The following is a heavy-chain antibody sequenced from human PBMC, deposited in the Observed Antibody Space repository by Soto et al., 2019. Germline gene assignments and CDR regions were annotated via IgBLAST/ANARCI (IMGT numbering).Heavy chain of an antibody. CDR2: INPNSGGT. Sequence: ASVKVSCKASGYTFTGYYMHWVRQAPGQGLEWMGWINPNSGGTNYAQKFQGWVTMTRDTSISTAYMELGRLRSDDTAVYYCARGGGQLVLGDAFDIWGQGTMVTVSS. V-gene: IGHV1-2*04. CDR1: GYTFTGYY. CDR3: ARGGGQLVLGDAFDI. D-gene: IGHD6-6*01. J-gene: IGHJ3*02.